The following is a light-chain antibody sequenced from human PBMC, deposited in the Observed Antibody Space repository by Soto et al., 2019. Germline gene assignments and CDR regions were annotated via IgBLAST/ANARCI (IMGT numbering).Light chain of an antibody. Sequence: EIVLTQSPGTLALSPGESVTLSCRASRSVASSYLAWYQQKPGQAPRLVIYATSSRATGIPDRFSGSGSGTDFTITISSLEPEDFAVYYCQQYGNSPRYSFGQGTRLEIK. CDR2: ATS. V-gene: IGKV3-20*01. J-gene: IGKJ2*03. CDR1: RSVASSY. CDR3: QQYGNSPRYS.